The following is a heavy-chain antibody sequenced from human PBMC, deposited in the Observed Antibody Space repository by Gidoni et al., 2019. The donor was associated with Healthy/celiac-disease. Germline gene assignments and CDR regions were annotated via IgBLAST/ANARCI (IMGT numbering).Heavy chain of an antibody. CDR3: ARDVLFKYSYGSY. V-gene: IGHV3-74*01. Sequence: EVHLVEFGGGLVQPGESLRLSCSASGFTFSSSWMHWVRQAAGKGLVWVSSINSDGSSTSYADSVKGRFTISRDNAKNTLYLQMNSLRAEDTAVYYCARDVLFKYSYGSYWGQGTLVTVSS. J-gene: IGHJ4*02. CDR1: GFTFSSSW. CDR2: INSDGSST. D-gene: IGHD5-18*01.